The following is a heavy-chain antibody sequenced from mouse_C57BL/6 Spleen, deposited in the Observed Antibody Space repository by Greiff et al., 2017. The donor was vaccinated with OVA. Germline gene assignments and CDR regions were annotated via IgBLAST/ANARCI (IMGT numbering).Heavy chain of an antibody. CDR2: IDPETGGT. CDR3: TVFLLAY. J-gene: IGHJ3*01. CDR1: GYTFTDYE. V-gene: IGHV1-15*01. Sequence: VQLQQSGAELVRPGASVTLSCKASGYTFTDYEMHWVKQTPVHGLEWIGAIDPETGGTAYNQKFQGKAILTADKSSSTAYMELRSLTSEVSAVYYCTVFLLAYWGQGTLVTVSA.